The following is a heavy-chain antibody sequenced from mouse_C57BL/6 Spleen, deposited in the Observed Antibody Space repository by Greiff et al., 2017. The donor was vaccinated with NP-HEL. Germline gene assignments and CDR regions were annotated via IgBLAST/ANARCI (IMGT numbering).Heavy chain of an antibody. CDR1: GFTFSSYA. Sequence: EVKLMESGEGLVKPGGSLKLSCAASGFTFSSYAMSWVRQTPEKRLEWVAYISSGGDYIYYADTVKGRFTISRDNARNTLYLQMSSLKSEDTAMYYCTRGSSGHYFDYWGQGTTLTVSS. V-gene: IGHV5-9-1*02. D-gene: IGHD3-2*02. CDR2: ISSGGDYI. J-gene: IGHJ2*01. CDR3: TRGSSGHYFDY.